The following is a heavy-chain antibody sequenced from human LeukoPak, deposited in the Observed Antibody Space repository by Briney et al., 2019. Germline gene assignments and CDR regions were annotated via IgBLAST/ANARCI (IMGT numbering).Heavy chain of an antibody. J-gene: IGHJ5*02. Sequence: GGSLRLSCTASGFTFGDYAMSWFRQAPGKGLGWVGFIRSKAYGGTTEYAASVKGRFTISRDDSKSIAYLQMNSLKTEDTAVYYCTRDRRWLQLRTTEFDPWGQGTLVTVSS. CDR1: GFTFGDYA. V-gene: IGHV3-49*03. CDR3: TRDRRWLQLRTTEFDP. CDR2: IRSKAYGGTT. D-gene: IGHD5-24*01.